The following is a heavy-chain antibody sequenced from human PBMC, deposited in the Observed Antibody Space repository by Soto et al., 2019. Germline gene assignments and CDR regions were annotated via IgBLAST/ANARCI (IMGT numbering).Heavy chain of an antibody. Sequence: GGSLRLSCAASGFTFSSYAMSWVRQAPGKGLEWVSAISGSGGSTYYADSVKGRFTISRDNSKNTLYLQMNSLRAEDTAVYYCAKRPSSSVTFGYYGMDVWGQGTTVTVSS. D-gene: IGHD2-21*02. CDR3: AKRPSSSVTFGYYGMDV. CDR2: ISGSGGST. CDR1: GFTFSSYA. J-gene: IGHJ6*02. V-gene: IGHV3-23*01.